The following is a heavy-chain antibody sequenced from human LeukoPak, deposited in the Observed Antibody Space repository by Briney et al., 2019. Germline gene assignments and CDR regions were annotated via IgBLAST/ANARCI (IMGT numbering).Heavy chain of an antibody. D-gene: IGHD5-18*01. Sequence: SETLSLTCTVSGGSISSGSYYWSWIRQPAGKGLEWIGRIYTSGSTNYNPSLKSRVTISVDTSKNQFSLKLSSVTAADTAVYYCARHVNTARSQYYYYYMDVWGKGTTVTVSS. V-gene: IGHV4-61*02. J-gene: IGHJ6*03. CDR1: GGSISSGSYY. CDR3: ARHVNTARSQYYYYYMDV. CDR2: IYTSGST.